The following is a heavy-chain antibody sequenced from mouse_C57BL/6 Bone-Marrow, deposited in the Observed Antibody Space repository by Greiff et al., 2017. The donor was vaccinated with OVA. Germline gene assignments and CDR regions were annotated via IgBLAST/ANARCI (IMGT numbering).Heavy chain of an antibody. V-gene: IGHV1-74*01. J-gene: IGHJ3*01. CDR3: AIGYYGSSYGFAY. CDR2: IHPSDSDT. D-gene: IGHD1-1*01. Sequence: VQLQQPGAELVKPGASVKGSCKASGYTFTSYWMHWVKQRPGQGLEWIGRIHPSDSDTNYNQKFKGKATLTVDKSSSTAYMQLSSVTSEVSAVYYCAIGYYGSSYGFAYWGQGTLVTVSA. CDR1: GYTFTSYW.